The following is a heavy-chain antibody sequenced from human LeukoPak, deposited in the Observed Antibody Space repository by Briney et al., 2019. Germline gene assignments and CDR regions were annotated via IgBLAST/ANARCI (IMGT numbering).Heavy chain of an antibody. CDR3: ARAGGIAAAGNWFDP. CDR2: IIPIFGTA. CDR1: GGTFSSYA. D-gene: IGHD6-13*01. V-gene: IGHV1-69*01. Sequence: SVKVSCKASGGTFSSYAISWVRQAPGQGLEWMGGIIPIFGTANYAQKFQGRVTITADESTSTAYMELSSLRSEDTAVYYCARAGGIAAAGNWFDPWGQGALVTVSS. J-gene: IGHJ5*02.